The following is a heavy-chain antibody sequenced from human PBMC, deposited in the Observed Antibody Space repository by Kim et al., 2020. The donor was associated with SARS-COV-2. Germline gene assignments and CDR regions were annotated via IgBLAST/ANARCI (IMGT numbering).Heavy chain of an antibody. CDR3: ARERASSSWGYYYYYYGMDV. J-gene: IGHJ6*02. CDR2: INPSGGST. Sequence: ASVKVSCKPSGYTFTSYYMHWVRQAPGQGLEWMGIINPSGGSTSYAQKFQGRVTMTRDTSTSTVYMELSSLRSEDTAVYYCARERASSSWGYYYYYYGMDVWGQGTTVTVPS. V-gene: IGHV1-46*01. D-gene: IGHD6-13*01. CDR1: GYTFTSYY.